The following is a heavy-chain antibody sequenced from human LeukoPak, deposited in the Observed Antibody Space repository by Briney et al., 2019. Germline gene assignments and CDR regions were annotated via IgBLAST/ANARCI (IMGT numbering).Heavy chain of an antibody. CDR2: IGSYNGNT. CDR3: ARDQRLWFGELLPYFDY. J-gene: IGHJ4*02. Sequence: ASVKVSCKASGYTFNRYGISWVRQAPGQGLEWMGWIGSYNGNTNYAQKLQGRVTMTTDTSTSTAYMELRSLRSDDTAVYYCARDQRLWFGELLPYFDYWGQGTLVTVSS. CDR1: GYTFNRYG. D-gene: IGHD3-10*01. V-gene: IGHV1-18*01.